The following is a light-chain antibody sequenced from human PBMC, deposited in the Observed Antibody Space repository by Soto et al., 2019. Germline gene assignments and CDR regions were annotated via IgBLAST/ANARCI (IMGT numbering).Light chain of an antibody. V-gene: IGLV1-40*01. CDR2: GNS. CDR1: SSNIGAGYD. Sequence: QLVLTQPPSVSGAPGQRVTISCTGSSSNIGAGYDVHWYQQRPGTAPKLLIYGNSNRPSGVPDRFSGSKSGTSASLAITGLQAEDEADYYCQSYDSSLRGVVFGGGTKLTVL. CDR3: QSYDSSLRGVV. J-gene: IGLJ2*01.